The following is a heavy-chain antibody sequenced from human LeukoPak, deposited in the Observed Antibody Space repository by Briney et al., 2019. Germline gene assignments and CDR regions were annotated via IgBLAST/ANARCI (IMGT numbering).Heavy chain of an antibody. CDR3: ARDLYSGSYYRKFDY. Sequence: PGGSLRLSCAASGFTFSSYEMNWVRQAPGKGLEWVSYISSSGSTIYYADSVKGRFTISRDNAKNSLYLQMNSLRAEDTAVYYCARDLYSGSYYRKFDYWGQGTLVTVSS. CDR1: GFTFSSYE. D-gene: IGHD1-26*01. CDR2: ISSSGSTI. J-gene: IGHJ4*02. V-gene: IGHV3-48*03.